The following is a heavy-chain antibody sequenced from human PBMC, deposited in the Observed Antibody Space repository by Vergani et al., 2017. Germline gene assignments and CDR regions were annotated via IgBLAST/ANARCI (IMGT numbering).Heavy chain of an antibody. V-gene: IGHV4-30-4*08. D-gene: IGHD3-22*01. Sequence: QVQLQESGPGLVKPSQTLSLTCTVSGGSISSGDYYWSWIRQPPGKGLEWIGYIYYSGSTYYNPSLKSRVTISVDTSKHQCSLKLSSVTAADTAVYYCARTHRRYYDSSGYFDYWGQGTLVTVSS. CDR2: IYYSGST. CDR3: ARTHRRYYDSSGYFDY. CDR1: GGSISSGDYY. J-gene: IGHJ4*02.